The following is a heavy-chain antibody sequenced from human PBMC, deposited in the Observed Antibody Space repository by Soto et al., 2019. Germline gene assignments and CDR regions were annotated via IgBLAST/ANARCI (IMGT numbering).Heavy chain of an antibody. Sequence: GESLKISCRGSGYNFDTYWIGWVRHMPGKGLEWMGIINPGDSDTRYSPSFQGQVTISADKSISTAYLQWSSLKASDTAMYYCARHKKYAFAIDYYMDVWGEGATVTVSS. J-gene: IGHJ6*03. V-gene: IGHV5-51*01. CDR2: INPGDSDT. CDR1: GYNFDTYW. CDR3: ARHKKYAFAIDYYMDV. D-gene: IGHD2-2*01.